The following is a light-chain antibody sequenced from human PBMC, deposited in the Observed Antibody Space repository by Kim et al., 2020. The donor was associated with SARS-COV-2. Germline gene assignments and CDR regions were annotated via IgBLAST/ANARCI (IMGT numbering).Light chain of an antibody. CDR2: DVS. J-gene: IGLJ3*02. CDR3: SSYTSSSTRV. Sequence: GRWSTIPCSGTSSDVGGYNYVSWYQQHPGKAPKRMIYDVSNRPAGVANRFAGSKSGNTASLTISGLQAEDEADYYCSSYTSSSTRVFGGGTKLTVL. CDR1: SSDVGGYNY. V-gene: IGLV2-14*03.